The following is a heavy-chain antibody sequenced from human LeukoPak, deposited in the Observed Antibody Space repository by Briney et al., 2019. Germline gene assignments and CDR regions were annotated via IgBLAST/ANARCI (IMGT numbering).Heavy chain of an antibody. CDR2: VYYSGTT. V-gene: IGHV4-39*01. CDR3: ARQTTRHWGAACDI. D-gene: IGHD7-27*01. J-gene: IGHJ3*02. Sequence: HPSETLSLTCAVSGGSISSSSHYWGWVRQPPGKGLVWLGSVYYSGTTFYNPSLTKSRVTISVDTRENQFSLRLRSVTAADTAVYYCARQTTRHWGAACDIWGQGTMVTVSS. CDR1: GGSISSSSHY.